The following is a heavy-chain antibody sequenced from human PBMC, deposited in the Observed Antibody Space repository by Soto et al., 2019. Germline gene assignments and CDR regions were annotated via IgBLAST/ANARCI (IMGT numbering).Heavy chain of an antibody. CDR1: GGTFNKYA. CDR2: IIPMFGIA. CDR3: ARGREVARHHFHY. D-gene: IGHD1-26*01. Sequence: QVQLVQSGAEVKKPGSSVKVSCKASGGTFNKYAVSWVRQAPGQGLEWLGGIIPMFGIAHYAQKFQGRVTITADESTSTAYMELSSLRSGDTAVYYCARGREVARHHFHYWGQGTLVTVSS. J-gene: IGHJ4*02. V-gene: IGHV1-69*01.